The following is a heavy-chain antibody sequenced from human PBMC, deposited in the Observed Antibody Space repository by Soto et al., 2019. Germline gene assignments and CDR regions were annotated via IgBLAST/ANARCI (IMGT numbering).Heavy chain of an antibody. J-gene: IGHJ3*02. V-gene: IGHV3-30-3*01. CDR2: ISYDGSNK. CDR1: GFTFSSYA. CDR3: AREGGWLRYPDAFDI. Sequence: QVQLVESGGGVVQPGRSLRLSCAASGFTFSSYAMHWVRQAPGKGLEWVAVISYDGSNKYYADSVKGRFTISRDNSKNTLYLQMNSLRAEDTAVYYCAREGGWLRYPDAFDIWGQGTMVTVSS. D-gene: IGHD5-12*01.